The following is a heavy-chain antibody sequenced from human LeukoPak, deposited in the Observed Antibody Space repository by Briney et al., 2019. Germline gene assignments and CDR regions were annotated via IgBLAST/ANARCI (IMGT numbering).Heavy chain of an antibody. V-gene: IGHV5-51*01. Sequence: GESLKISCTGSGESFTSYWIGWVRQRPGEGLEWMGIVYPDDSESETRYSPSFQGQVTMSADKSISTAYLQWSSLKAADTALYYCARFLHGSGKYYFDYWGQGTLVTSPQ. CDR1: GESFTSYW. J-gene: IGHJ4*02. D-gene: IGHD3-10*01. CDR3: ARFLHGSGKYYFDY. CDR2: VYPDDSESET.